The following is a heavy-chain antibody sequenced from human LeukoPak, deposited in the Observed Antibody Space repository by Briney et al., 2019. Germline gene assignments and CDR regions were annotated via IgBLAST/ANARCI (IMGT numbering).Heavy chain of an antibody. V-gene: IGHV3-9*01. CDR2: ISWNSGSI. Sequence: GGSLRLSCAASGFTFDDYAMHWVRQAPGKGLEWVSGISWNSGSIGYADSVKGRFTISRDNAKNSLYLQMNSLRAEDTALYYCAKDIRYDILTDEAFDIWGQGTMVTVSS. J-gene: IGHJ3*02. CDR3: AKDIRYDILTDEAFDI. CDR1: GFTFDDYA. D-gene: IGHD3-9*01.